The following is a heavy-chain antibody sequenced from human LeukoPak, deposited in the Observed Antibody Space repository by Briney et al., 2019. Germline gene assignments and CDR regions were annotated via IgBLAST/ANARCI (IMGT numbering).Heavy chain of an antibody. V-gene: IGHV6-1*01. J-gene: IGHJ4*02. CDR3: AGDGANYYHFDY. Sequence: SQTLSLTCAISGDSVSRNSAAWNWIRQSPSRGLEWLGRIYYRSKWYNDYAVSMRSRMTINTDTSKNQFSLQLNSVTPEDTAVYYCAGDGANYYHFDYWGQGILVTVSS. CDR2: IYYRSKWYN. D-gene: IGHD4/OR15-4a*01. CDR1: GDSVSRNSAA.